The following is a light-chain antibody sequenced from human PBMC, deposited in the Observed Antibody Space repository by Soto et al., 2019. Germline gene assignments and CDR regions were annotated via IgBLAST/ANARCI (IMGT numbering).Light chain of an antibody. CDR3: QHYGNSLWT. CDR1: QTVSSNY. V-gene: IGKV3-20*01. Sequence: TLSLSPGEGATLSCRASQTVSSNYLAWYQHRPGQAPKLIIHGASYTAPGIPDRFSGSGSGADFTLTISRLEPEDFAVYFCQHYGNSLWTFGQGTKVDIK. J-gene: IGKJ1*01. CDR2: GAS.